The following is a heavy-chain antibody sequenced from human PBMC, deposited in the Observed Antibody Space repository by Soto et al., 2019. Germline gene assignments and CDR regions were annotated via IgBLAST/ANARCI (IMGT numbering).Heavy chain of an antibody. CDR2: IIPIFGTA. CDR3: AIEVGRSNQFDL. V-gene: IGHV1-69*06. CDR1: GGTFSSYA. J-gene: IGHJ5*02. Sequence: RASVKVSCKASGGTFSSYAISWVRQAPGQGLEWMGGIIPIFGTANYAQKFQGRVTITADKSTSTAYMELSSLRSEDTAVYYCAIEVGRSNQFDLWGQGTMVTVSS. D-gene: IGHD6-13*01.